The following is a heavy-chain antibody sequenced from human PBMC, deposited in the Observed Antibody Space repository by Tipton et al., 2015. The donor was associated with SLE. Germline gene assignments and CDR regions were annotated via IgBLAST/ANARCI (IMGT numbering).Heavy chain of an antibody. V-gene: IGHV4-34*12. J-gene: IGHJ4*02. CDR1: GGSFSGYY. D-gene: IGHD5-12*01. CDR2: IFYTGST. Sequence: TLSLTCAVYGGSFSGYYWSWIRQPPGKGLEWIGSIFYTGSTYYNPSLKSRVSFSIDTSKNQFSLKLNSVTAADTAVYYCARRHYSGPFDNWGQGTLVTVST. CDR3: ARRHYSGPFDN.